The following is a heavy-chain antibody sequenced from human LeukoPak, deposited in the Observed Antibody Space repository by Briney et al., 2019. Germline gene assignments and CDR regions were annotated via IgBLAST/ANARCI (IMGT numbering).Heavy chain of an antibody. Sequence: GASVKVSCKVSGYTLTELSVHWVRQAPGKGLEWMGGFDPEDGETIYAQKFQGRVTMTEDTSTDTAYMELSSLRSEDTAVYYCATEGIAVAGGQYYFDYWGQGTLVTVSS. CDR2: FDPEDGET. J-gene: IGHJ4*02. CDR3: ATEGIAVAGGQYYFDY. V-gene: IGHV1-24*01. CDR1: GYTLTELS. D-gene: IGHD6-19*01.